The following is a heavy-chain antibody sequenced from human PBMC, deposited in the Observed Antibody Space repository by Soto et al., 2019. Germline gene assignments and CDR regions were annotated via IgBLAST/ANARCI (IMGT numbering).Heavy chain of an antibody. CDR3: AKDAYYDILTGYYNGMDV. D-gene: IGHD3-9*01. CDR2: ISYDGSNK. CDR1: GFTFSSYG. Sequence: QVQLVESGGGVVQPGRSLRLSCAASGFTFSSYGMHWVRQAPGKGLEWVAVISYDGSNKYYADSVKGRFTISRDNSKNTLYLQMNSLRAEDTAVYYCAKDAYYDILTGYYNGMDVWGQGTTVTVSS. J-gene: IGHJ6*02. V-gene: IGHV3-30*18.